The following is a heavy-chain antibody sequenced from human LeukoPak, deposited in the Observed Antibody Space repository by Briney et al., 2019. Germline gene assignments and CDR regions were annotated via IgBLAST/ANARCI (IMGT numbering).Heavy chain of an antibody. Sequence: GASVKASCKASGGTFSSYAISWVRQAPGQGLEWMGRIIPILGIANYAQKFQGRVTITADKSTSTAYMELSSLRSEDTAMYYCAREGIAVAGRFDYWGQGTLVTVSS. CDR3: AREGIAVAGRFDY. V-gene: IGHV1-69*04. CDR2: IIPILGIA. D-gene: IGHD6-19*01. J-gene: IGHJ4*02. CDR1: GGTFSSYA.